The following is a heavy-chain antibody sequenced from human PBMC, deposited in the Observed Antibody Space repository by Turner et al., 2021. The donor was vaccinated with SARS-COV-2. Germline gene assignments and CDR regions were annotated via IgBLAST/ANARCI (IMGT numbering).Heavy chain of an antibody. J-gene: IGHJ4*02. CDR2: IKHSGNT. Sequence: QVQLQQWGAGLLKPSHTLSLACDVYVGSFGGYYWSCIRQPPGKGLEWIGEIKHSGNTNYNPALQSRVITSVDTSKNHFTLKLTSVTAADTAVYYCARGRDDYIWGSPTPTYYFDYWGQGTLVTVSS. CDR1: VGSFGGYY. CDR3: ARGRDDYIWGSPTPTYYFDY. D-gene: IGHD3-16*01. V-gene: IGHV4-34*01.